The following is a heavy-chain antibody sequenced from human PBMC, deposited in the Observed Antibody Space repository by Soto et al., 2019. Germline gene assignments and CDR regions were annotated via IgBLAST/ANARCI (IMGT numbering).Heavy chain of an antibody. CDR3: ATLWFGDGSSYYCYGMDV. CDR2: IIPIFGTA. D-gene: IGHD3-10*01. Sequence: QVQLVQSGAEVKKPGSSVKVSCKASGGTFSSYAISWVRQAPGQGLEWMGGIIPIFGTANYAQKFQGRVTITADEPTSTAYMELSSLRAEDTGVYYCATLWFGDGSSYYCYGMDVWGKGTTVTVSS. J-gene: IGHJ6*04. V-gene: IGHV1-69*12. CDR1: GGTFSSYA.